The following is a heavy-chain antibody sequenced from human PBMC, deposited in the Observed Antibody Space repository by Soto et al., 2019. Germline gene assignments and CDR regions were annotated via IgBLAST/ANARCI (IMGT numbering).Heavy chain of an antibody. V-gene: IGHV4-4*07. CDR2: IYTSGST. D-gene: IGHD3-22*01. CDR3: ARAAGVVVITYFDY. Sequence: PSETLSLTCTVSGGSISSYYWSWIRQPAGKGLEWIGRIYTSGSTNYNPSLKSRVTMSVDTSKNQFSLELSSVTAADTAVYYCARAAGVVVITYFDYWGQGTLVTVSS. CDR1: GGSISSYY. J-gene: IGHJ4*02.